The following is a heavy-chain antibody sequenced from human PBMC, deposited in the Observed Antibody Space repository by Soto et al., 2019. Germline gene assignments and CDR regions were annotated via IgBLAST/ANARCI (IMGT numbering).Heavy chain of an antibody. V-gene: IGHV1-69*13. CDR1: GGTFSSYA. D-gene: IGHD6-19*01. CDR2: IIPIFGTA. Sequence: GASVKVSCKASGGTFSSYAISWVRQAPGQGLEWMGGIIPIFGTANYAQKFQGRVTITADESTSTAYMEPRSLRTEDRAVYYWTTLPGGARAPYSSGLFSYFAMDVWGQATTVTASS. J-gene: IGHJ6*02. CDR3: TTLPGGARAPYSSGLFSYFAMDV.